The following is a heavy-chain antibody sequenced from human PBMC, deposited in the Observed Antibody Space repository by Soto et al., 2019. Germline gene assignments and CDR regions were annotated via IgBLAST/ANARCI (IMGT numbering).Heavy chain of an antibody. CDR2: ISYTGTT. D-gene: IGHD1-1*01. CDR1: GGSVSSGSHY. V-gene: IGHV4-61*01. CDR3: ARDRSAALNSFDDFDI. Sequence: HVQLQESGPGLVKPSETLSLTCAVSGGSVSSGSHYWSLIRQPPGRGLEWIAYISYTGTTYYNPSLRSRVPISIDRSTTQRCLRLGSVTAEDTAVYYCARDRSAALNSFDDFDIWCQGGMVTVSS. J-gene: IGHJ3*02.